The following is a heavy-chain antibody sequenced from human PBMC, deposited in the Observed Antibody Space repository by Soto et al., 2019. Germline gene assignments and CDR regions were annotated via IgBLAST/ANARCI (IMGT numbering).Heavy chain of an antibody. V-gene: IGHV3-33*01. CDR3: ARDSRIYRDIVVVVAATPEGMDV. Sequence: GGSLRLSCAASGFTFSSYGMHWVRQAPGKGLEWVAVIWYDGSNKYYADSVKGRFTISRDNSKNTLYLQMNSLRAEDMAVYYCARDSRIYRDIVVVVAATPEGMDVWGQGTTVTVSS. D-gene: IGHD2-15*01. J-gene: IGHJ6*02. CDR2: IWYDGSNK. CDR1: GFTFSSYG.